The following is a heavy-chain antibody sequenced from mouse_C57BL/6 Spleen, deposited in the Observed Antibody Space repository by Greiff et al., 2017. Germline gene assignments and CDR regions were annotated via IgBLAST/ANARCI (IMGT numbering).Heavy chain of an antibody. CDR2: ISSGGSYT. V-gene: IGHV5-6*01. CDR3: AREGGYYGSSYEDYFDY. CDR1: GFTFSSYG. D-gene: IGHD1-1*01. J-gene: IGHJ2*01. Sequence: EVHLVESGGDLVKPGGSLKLSCAASGFTFSSYGMSWVRQTPDKRLEWVATISSGGSYTYYPDSVKGRFTISRDNAKNTLYLQMSSLKSEDTAMYYCAREGGYYGSSYEDYFDYWGQGTTLTVSS.